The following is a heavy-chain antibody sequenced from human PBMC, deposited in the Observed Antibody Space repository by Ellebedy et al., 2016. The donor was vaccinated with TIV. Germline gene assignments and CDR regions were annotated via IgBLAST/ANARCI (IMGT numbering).Heavy chain of an antibody. D-gene: IGHD2-15*01. CDR3: ARGRARDIVVVVAAKGSYYFDY. CDR2: INHSGST. CDR1: GGSFRGYY. Sequence: MPSETLSLTCAVHGGSFRGYYWSWIRQPPGKGLEWIGEINHSGSTNYNPSLKSRVTISVDTSKNQFSLKLTSVTAADTAVYYCARGRARDIVVVVAAKGSYYFDYWGQGTLVTVSS. V-gene: IGHV4-34*01. J-gene: IGHJ4*02.